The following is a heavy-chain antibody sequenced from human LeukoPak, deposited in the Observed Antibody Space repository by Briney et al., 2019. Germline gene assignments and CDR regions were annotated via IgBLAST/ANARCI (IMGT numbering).Heavy chain of an antibody. V-gene: IGHV1-2*06. CDR3: ARDDSGYDYAY. CDR2: INPNNGVT. J-gene: IGHJ4*02. CDR1: GYTFTSYY. Sequence: ASVKVSCKASGYTFTSYYIHWVRQAPGQGLEWMGRINPNNGVTTYAQKFQDRVTMTRDTSISTAYMELSRLTSDDSAVYYCARDDSGYDYAYWGQGTLVTVSS. D-gene: IGHD5-12*01.